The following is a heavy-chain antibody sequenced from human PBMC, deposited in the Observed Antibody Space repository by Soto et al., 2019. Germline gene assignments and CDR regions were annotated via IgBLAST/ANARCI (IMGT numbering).Heavy chain of an antibody. CDR2: IYSGGST. D-gene: IGHD3-10*01. CDR3: ARDFYDYGSGAMGGYLDY. V-gene: IGHV3-66*01. Sequence: EVQLVESGGGLVQPGGSLRLSCAASGLTFSSNYMRWVRQAPGKGLEWVSVIYSGGSTYYADSVKGRFTISRDNSKNTLYIQMNSLRAEDTDVYYWARDFYDYGSGAMGGYLDYGGQGTLVPVTS. CDR1: GLTFSSNY. J-gene: IGHJ4*02.